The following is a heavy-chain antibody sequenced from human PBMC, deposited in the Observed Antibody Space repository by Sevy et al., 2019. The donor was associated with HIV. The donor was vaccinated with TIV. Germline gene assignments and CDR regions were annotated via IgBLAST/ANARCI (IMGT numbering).Heavy chain of an antibody. CDR2: IYHSGST. V-gene: IGHV4-38-2*01. CDR3: ARLITDSGGAYYYYYYYMDV. CDR1: GYSISSGYY. D-gene: IGHD3-10*01. Sequence: SENLSLTCAVSGYSISSGYYWGWIRQPPGKGLEWIGSIYHSGSTYYNPSLKSRVTISVDTSKNQFSLKLSSVTAADTAVYYCARLITDSGGAYYYYYYYMDVWGKGTTVTVSS. J-gene: IGHJ6*03.